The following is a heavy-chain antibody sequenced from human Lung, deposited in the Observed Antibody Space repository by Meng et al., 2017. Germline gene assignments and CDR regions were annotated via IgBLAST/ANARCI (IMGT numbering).Heavy chain of an antibody. Sequence: EVKLVESGGDLVQPGGFLRLDCGASGFTLVGHWVHWVRQAPGKGLVWVSRMNEDGDTINYAGSVWGRFTISRDSARNTLYLQMDSLRAEDTAVYYCVRDFGGNSDSWGQGTLVTVSS. CDR1: GFTLVGHW. CDR2: MNEDGDTI. D-gene: IGHD2-15*01. J-gene: IGHJ5*01. V-gene: IGHV3-74*01. CDR3: VRDFGGNSDS.